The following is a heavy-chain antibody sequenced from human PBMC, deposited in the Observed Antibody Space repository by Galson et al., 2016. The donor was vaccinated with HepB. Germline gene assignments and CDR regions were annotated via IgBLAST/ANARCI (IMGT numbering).Heavy chain of an antibody. CDR3: ARDLLMGHTRGIFDI. CDR1: GFTFSSYS. D-gene: IGHD2-8*02. Sequence: SLRLSCAASGFTFSSYSMNWVRQSPGKGLEWVSAISGSSDYLYYVDSVRGRFTISRDNTKNSLYLQMNGLRADDTALYYCARDLLMGHTRGIFDIWGQGTPVAVSS. V-gene: IGHV3-21*06. CDR2: ISGSSDYL. J-gene: IGHJ3*02.